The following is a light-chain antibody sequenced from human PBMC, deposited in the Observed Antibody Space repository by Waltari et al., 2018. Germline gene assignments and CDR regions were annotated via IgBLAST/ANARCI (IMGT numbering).Light chain of an antibody. V-gene: IGKV3-11*01. Sequence: DTVLEQSPGTLSLSPGQGATLFCRASRSISNHIAWYQHKPGQAPRLLIFDASNRAAGIPARFSGSGSGTDFTLTISGLEPEDFAVYYCQQRDSWPLTFGGGTKVDFK. CDR2: DAS. CDR3: QQRDSWPLT. J-gene: IGKJ4*01. CDR1: RSISNH.